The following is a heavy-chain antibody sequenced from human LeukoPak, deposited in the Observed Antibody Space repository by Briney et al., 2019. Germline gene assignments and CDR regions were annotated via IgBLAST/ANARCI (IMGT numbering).Heavy chain of an antibody. CDR3: ARGGSSFYD. J-gene: IGHJ4*02. Sequence: SVKVSCKASGGTLISYAISWVRQAPGKGLEWMGGILPIFGTAKYAQKFQGRVTITADKSTSTAYRELSSLRSGDTAVYYGARGGSSFYDWGQGTLVTVSS. CDR2: ILPIFGTA. V-gene: IGHV1-69*06. CDR1: GGTLISYA. D-gene: IGHD6-13*01.